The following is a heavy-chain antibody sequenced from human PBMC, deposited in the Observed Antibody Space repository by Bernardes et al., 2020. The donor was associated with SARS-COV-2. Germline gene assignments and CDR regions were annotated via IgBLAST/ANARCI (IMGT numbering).Heavy chain of an antibody. V-gene: IGHV3-30*07. Sequence: GGSLRLSCAASGFTFSGYTIHWVRQTPDRGLEWVALMSFNGNTKYYADPVKGRFTISRDNSKNTLYLQMNSLRADDSAVYYCGMVTPTSWFDPWGQGTLVTVSS. CDR3: GMVTPTSWFDP. CDR1: GFTFSGYT. J-gene: IGHJ5*02. CDR2: MSFNGNTK. D-gene: IGHD2-15*01.